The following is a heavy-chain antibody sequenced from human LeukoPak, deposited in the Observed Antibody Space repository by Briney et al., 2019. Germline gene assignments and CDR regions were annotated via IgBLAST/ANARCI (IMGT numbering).Heavy chain of an antibody. CDR1: GGSISSYY. Sequence: SETLSLTCTVSGGSISSYYWSWIRQPPGKGLEWIGYIYYSGSTNCNPSLKSRVTISVDTPKNQFSLRLSSVTAADTAVYYCARYRAGPGAFDIWGQGTMVTVSS. CDR2: IYYSGST. CDR3: ARYRAGPGAFDI. V-gene: IGHV4-59*01. D-gene: IGHD6-19*01. J-gene: IGHJ3*02.